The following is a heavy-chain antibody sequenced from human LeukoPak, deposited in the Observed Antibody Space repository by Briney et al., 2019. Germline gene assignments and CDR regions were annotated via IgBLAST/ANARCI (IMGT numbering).Heavy chain of an antibody. V-gene: IGHV1-3*03. D-gene: IGHD4-17*01. Sequence: GASVKVSCKASGYTFTSYAMHWVRQAPGQRLEWMGWINAGNGNTKYSQEFQGRVTITRDTSASTAYMELSSLRSEDMTVYYCARGDYGDYEQGYYMDVWGKGTTVTVSS. J-gene: IGHJ6*03. CDR3: ARGDYGDYEQGYYMDV. CDR2: INAGNGNT. CDR1: GYTFTSYA.